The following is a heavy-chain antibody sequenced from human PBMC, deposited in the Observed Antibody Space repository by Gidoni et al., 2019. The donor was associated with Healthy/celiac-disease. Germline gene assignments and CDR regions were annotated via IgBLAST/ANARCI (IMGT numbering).Heavy chain of an antibody. CDR1: GFPFRRYA. V-gene: IGHV3-23*01. D-gene: IGHD3-3*01. Sequence: EVQLLESGGGLVQPGGSLRLSCAASGFPFRRYAMSWVRQAPGKGLEWVSAISGSGGSTYYADSVKGRFTISRDNSKNTLYLQMNSLRAEDTAVYYCARGNPYDFWSGKIRFDYWGQGTLVTVSS. CDR2: ISGSGGST. CDR3: ARGNPYDFWSGKIRFDY. J-gene: IGHJ4*02.